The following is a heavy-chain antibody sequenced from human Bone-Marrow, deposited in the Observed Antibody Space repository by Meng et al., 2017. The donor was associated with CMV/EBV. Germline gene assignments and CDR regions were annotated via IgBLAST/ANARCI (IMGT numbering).Heavy chain of an antibody. CDR2: INHSGST. CDR3: ARTGYSTYAMAV. V-gene: IGHV4-34*01. J-gene: IGHJ6*01. CDR1: GGSFSGYY. Sequence: SETLSLTCAVYGGSFSGYYWSWIRQPPGKGLEWIGEINHSGSTNYNPSLKSRVTISVDTSKNQFSLKLSSVTAADTAVYYCARTGYSTYAMAVWGHGATVTGSS. D-gene: IGHD4-11*01.